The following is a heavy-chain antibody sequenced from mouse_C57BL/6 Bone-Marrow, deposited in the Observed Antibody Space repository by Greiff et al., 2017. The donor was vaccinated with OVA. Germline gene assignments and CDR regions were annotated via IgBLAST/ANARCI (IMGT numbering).Heavy chain of an antibody. CDR1: GYTFTSYW. J-gene: IGHJ2*01. CDR3: ARGPLITTVVARDYFDY. D-gene: IGHD1-1*01. CDR2: IHPNSGST. Sequence: QVQLQQSGAELVKPGASVKLSCKASGYTFTSYWMHWVKQRPGQGLEWIGMIHPNSGSTNYNEKFKSKATLTVDKSSSTAYMQLSSLTSEDSAVYYCARGPLITTVVARDYFDYWGQGTTLTVSS. V-gene: IGHV1-64*01.